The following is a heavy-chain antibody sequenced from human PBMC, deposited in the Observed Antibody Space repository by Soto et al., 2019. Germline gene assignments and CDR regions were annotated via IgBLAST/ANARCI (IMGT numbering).Heavy chain of an antibody. Sequence: QVQLQESGPGLVKPSGTLSLTCAVSGGSISSSNWWSWVRQPPGKGLEWIGEIYHSGSTNYNPSRKSRVTISVAKSKKQFSLTLSSVPAADTAVYYCARGKHDYVWGSYRQNWFDPWGQGTLVTVSS. V-gene: IGHV4-4*02. CDR1: GGSISSSNW. J-gene: IGHJ5*02. D-gene: IGHD3-16*02. CDR3: ARGKHDYVWGSYRQNWFDP. CDR2: IYHSGST.